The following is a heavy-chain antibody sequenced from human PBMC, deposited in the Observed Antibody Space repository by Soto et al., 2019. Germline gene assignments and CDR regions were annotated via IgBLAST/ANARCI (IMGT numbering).Heavy chain of an antibody. CDR1: GGSISSSSYY. D-gene: IGHD2-8*01. Sequence: SETLSLTCTVSGGSISSSSYYWGWIRQPPGKGLEWIGSIYYSGSTYYNPSLKSRVTISVDTSKNQFSLKLSSVTAADTAVYYCARQGPNYCTNGVCSFDYWGQGTLVTVSS. CDR3: ARQGPNYCTNGVCSFDY. V-gene: IGHV4-39*01. J-gene: IGHJ4*02. CDR2: IYYSGST.